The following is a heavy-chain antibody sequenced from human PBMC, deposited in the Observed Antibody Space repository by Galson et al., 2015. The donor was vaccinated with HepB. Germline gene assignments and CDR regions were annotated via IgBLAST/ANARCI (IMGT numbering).Heavy chain of an antibody. CDR3: ARGVFLWFREGDAFDI. CDR1: GFTFSSYW. Sequence: SLRLSCAASGFTFSSYWMSWVRQAPGKGLEWVANIKQDGNEKYYVDSVKGRFTISRDNGKNSLYLQMNSLRAEDTAVYYCARGVFLWFREGDAFDIWGQGTMVTVSS. J-gene: IGHJ3*02. CDR2: IKQDGNEK. V-gene: IGHV3-7*01. D-gene: IGHD3-10*01.